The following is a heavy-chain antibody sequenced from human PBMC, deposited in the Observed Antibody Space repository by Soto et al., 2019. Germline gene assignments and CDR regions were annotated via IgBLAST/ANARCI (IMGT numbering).Heavy chain of an antibody. V-gene: IGHV4-34*01. CDR3: ARGLISGSHYSGGWYYFDS. CDR1: GGSFSGYI. CDR2: INHSGSA. D-gene: IGHD1-26*01. J-gene: IGHJ4*02. Sequence: QVQLQQSGAGLLKPSETLSLTCDVYGGSFSGYIWTWIRQTPGKGLQWIGQINHSGSANYNPSLKNRVTISVHTSNSQFSLALSSVTAADTAVYYCARGLISGSHYSGGWYYFDSWGQGTQVTVSS.